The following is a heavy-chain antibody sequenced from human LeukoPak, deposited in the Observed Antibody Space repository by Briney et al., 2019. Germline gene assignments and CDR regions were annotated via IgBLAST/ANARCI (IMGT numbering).Heavy chain of an antibody. CDR3: AKDLGYSYGAPFDY. CDR2: IRYDGSNK. V-gene: IGHV3-30*02. J-gene: IGHJ4*02. CDR1: GFTFSSYG. Sequence: GGSLRLSPAASGFTFSSYGMHWVRQAPGKGLEWVAFIRYDGSNKYYADSVKGRFTISRDNSKNTLYLQMNSLRAEDTAVYYCAKDLGYSYGAPFDYWGQGTLVTVSS. D-gene: IGHD5-18*01.